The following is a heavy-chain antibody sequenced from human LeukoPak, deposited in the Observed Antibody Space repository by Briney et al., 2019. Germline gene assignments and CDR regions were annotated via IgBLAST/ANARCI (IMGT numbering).Heavy chain of an antibody. Sequence: ASVKVSCKASGYTITGYYMHWVRQAPGQGLEWMGRINPNTGDTNSARKFQGRVTMTRDTSTSTVYMELSSLRSEDTAVYYCAGHSSGYHLGYWGQGTLVTVSS. V-gene: IGHV1-2*06. D-gene: IGHD3-22*01. CDR3: AGHSSGYHLGY. CDR1: GYTITGYY. J-gene: IGHJ4*02. CDR2: INPNTGDT.